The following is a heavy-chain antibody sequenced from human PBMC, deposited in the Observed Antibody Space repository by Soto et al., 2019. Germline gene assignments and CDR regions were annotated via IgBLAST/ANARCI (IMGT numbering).Heavy chain of an antibody. CDR2: FIPIFGTA. CDR3: ARSGYSYGPNID. J-gene: IGHJ4*02. CDR1: RGSFSASG. D-gene: IGHD5-18*01. V-gene: IGHV1-69*01. Sequence: QVQLVQSGAEVQKPGSSVKVSCRAARGSFSASGFSWARQAPGQGLEWVGGFIPIFGTANYAPKFQDRVTMTADESTSTVYMALSSLKSEDTAMYYCARSGYSYGPNIDWGQGTLVTVSS.